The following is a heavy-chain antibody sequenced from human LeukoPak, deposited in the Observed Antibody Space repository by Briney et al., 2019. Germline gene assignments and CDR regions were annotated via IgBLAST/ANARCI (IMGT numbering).Heavy chain of an antibody. J-gene: IGHJ6*02. CDR1: GYTFTSYG. Sequence: RASVKVSCKASGYTFTSYGINWVRQAPGQGLEWMGWISPYNANTKYAQKVQGRVTVTTDTSTSTAYLELRSLRSDDTAVYYCARDHFTIYTTGQTHGMDVWGQGTTVTVSS. D-gene: IGHD1-1*01. V-gene: IGHV1-18*01. CDR3: ARDHFTIYTTGQTHGMDV. CDR2: ISPYNANT.